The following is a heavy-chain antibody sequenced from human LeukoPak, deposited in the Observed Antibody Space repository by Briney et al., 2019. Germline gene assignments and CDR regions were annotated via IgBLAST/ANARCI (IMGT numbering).Heavy chain of an antibody. CDR3: ARDNGVVPAAS. D-gene: IGHD2-2*01. V-gene: IGHV3-30*03. CDR2: ISYDGSNK. Sequence: PGRSLRLSCAASGFTFSSYGMHWVRQAPGKGLEWVAVISYDGSNKYYADSVKGRFTISRDNSKNTLYLQMNSLRAEDTAVYYCARDNGVVPAASWGQGTLVTVSS. CDR1: GFTFSSYG. J-gene: IGHJ5*02.